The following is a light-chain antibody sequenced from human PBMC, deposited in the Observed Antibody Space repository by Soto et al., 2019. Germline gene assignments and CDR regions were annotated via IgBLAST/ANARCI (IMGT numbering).Light chain of an antibody. V-gene: IGLV2-23*01. J-gene: IGLJ2*01. CDR3: CSYARSNSMV. CDR2: EDT. Sequence: QSVLNQPASLSGSPGQPITITCTGTSSVVGSSNLVSWYQQHPGKAPKLMIYEDTKRPSGISNRFSGSKSGNTASLTISGLQAEDEADYYCCSYARSNSMVFGGGTKVTV. CDR1: SSVVGSSNL.